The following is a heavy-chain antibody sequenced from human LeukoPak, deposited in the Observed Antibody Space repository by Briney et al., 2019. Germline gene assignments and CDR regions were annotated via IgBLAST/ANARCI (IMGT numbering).Heavy chain of an antibody. V-gene: IGHV4-59*01. J-gene: IGHJ4*02. CDR3: ARMIVGSTVLGFDY. Sequence: SETLSLTCTISGGSISSYYWSWIRQPPGKGLEWIGYIYYSGSTNYNSSLKSRVTISVDTSKNQFSLKLSSVTAADTAVYYCARMIVGSTVLGFDYWGQGTLVTVSS. D-gene: IGHD3/OR15-3a*01. CDR1: GGSISSYY. CDR2: IYYSGST.